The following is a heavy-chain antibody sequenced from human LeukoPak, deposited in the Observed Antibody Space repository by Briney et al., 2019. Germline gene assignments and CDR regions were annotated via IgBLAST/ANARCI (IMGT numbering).Heavy chain of an antibody. CDR1: GYSVGSGYY. D-gene: IGHD7-27*01. Sequence: PSEPLSLTCALSGYSVGSGYYGGWMRQPPGKGLEWIGSIYHSGSTYYNPSLKSRVTISVDTSKNQFSLKLSSVTAADTAVYYCAKNWEYYYYYMDVWGKGTTVTVSS. CDR2: IYHSGST. J-gene: IGHJ6*03. CDR3: AKNWEYYYYYMDV. V-gene: IGHV4-38-2*01.